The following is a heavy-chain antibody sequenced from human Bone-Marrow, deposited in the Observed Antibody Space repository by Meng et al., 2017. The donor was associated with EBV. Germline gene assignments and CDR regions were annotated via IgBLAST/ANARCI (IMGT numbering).Heavy chain of an antibody. D-gene: IGHD1-14*01. CDR2: IPSDGNI. V-gene: IGHV3-30*03. CDR1: GFTFSGYG. CDR3: ARDLSGRFDP. J-gene: IGHJ5*02. Sequence: HVPLVESGGGVVQPGRSLRLSCAASGFTFSGYGMFWVRQAPGKGPEWVAIIPSDGNIYYADSVKGRFTISRDNSKNTLYLQMNSLRGEDTAVYYCARDLSGRFDPWGQGTLVTVSS.